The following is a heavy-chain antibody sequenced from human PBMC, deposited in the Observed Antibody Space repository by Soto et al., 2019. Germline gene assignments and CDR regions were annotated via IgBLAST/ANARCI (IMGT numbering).Heavy chain of an antibody. CDR1: SGCISTYY. D-gene: IGHD3-9*01. CDR3: ARAPIGADFNF. Sequence: SETLSLTCTVSSGCISTYYWSWIRQPPGKGLEWIGYIYYTGSTNYNPSLKTRVAISMDTSKNQFSLNLSSVTAADTAVYYCARAPIGADFNFWAEGTLVTV. CDR2: IYYTGST. J-gene: IGHJ1*01. V-gene: IGHV4-59*01.